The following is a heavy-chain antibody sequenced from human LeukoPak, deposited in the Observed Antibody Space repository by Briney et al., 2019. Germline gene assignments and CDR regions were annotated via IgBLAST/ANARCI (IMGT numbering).Heavy chain of an antibody. CDR2: IYSGGST. Sequence: GGSLRLSCAVSEFTVSSNYMSWVRQAPGKGLEWVSVIYSGGSTYYADSVKGRFTISRYNAKNTLYLQMNSLRPEDTAVYYCGREIEAPGKTLDYWGQGTLVTVSS. CDR3: GREIEAPGKTLDY. J-gene: IGHJ4*02. V-gene: IGHV3-66*01. CDR1: EFTVSSNY.